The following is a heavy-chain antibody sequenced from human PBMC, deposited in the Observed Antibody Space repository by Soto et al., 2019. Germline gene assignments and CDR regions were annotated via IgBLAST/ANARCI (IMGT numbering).Heavy chain of an antibody. Sequence: ASVKVSCKASGYTFTSYGISWVRQAPGQGLEWMGWISAYNGNTNYAQKLQGRVTMTTDTSTSTAYMELRSLRSDDTAVYYCARETFLGYCSSTSCYARGSNWFDPWGQGTLVTVSS. CDR1: GYTFTSYG. CDR2: ISAYNGNT. V-gene: IGHV1-18*01. D-gene: IGHD2-2*01. CDR3: ARETFLGYCSSTSCYARGSNWFDP. J-gene: IGHJ5*02.